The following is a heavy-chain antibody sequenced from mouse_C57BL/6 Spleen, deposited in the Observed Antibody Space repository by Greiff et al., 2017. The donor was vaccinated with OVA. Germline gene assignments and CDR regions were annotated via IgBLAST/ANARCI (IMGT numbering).Heavy chain of an antibody. J-gene: IGHJ2*01. V-gene: IGHV1-15*01. CDR2: IDPETGGT. D-gene: IGHD1-1*01. CDR3: SLLLRLAFDY. CDR1: GYTFTDYE. Sequence: QVQLKQSGAELVRPGASVTLSCKASGYTFTDYEMHWVKQTPVHGLEWIGAIDPETGGTAYNQKFKGKAILTADKSSSTAYMELRSLTSEDSAVYYCSLLLRLAFDYWGQGTTLTVSS.